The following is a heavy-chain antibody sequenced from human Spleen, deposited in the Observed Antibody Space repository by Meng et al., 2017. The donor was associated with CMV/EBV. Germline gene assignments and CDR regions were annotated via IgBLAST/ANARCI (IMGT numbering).Heavy chain of an antibody. V-gene: IGHV5-51*01. CDR3: ARHHYINYYYGMDV. D-gene: IGHD3-10*01. CDR1: GYSFTSYW. Sequence: KVSCKGSGYSFTSYWIGWVRQLPGKGLEWIGIIYPGDSDTRYSPSFQGQVTISADKSISTAYLQWSSLKASDTAMYYCARHHYINYYYGMDVWGQGTTVTVSS. J-gene: IGHJ6*02. CDR2: IYPGDSDT.